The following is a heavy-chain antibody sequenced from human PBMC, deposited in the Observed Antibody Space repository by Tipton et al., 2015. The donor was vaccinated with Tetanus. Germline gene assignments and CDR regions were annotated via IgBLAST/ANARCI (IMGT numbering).Heavy chain of an antibody. V-gene: IGHV1-46*01. CDR3: ARAGGYCSGGSCRDFDY. CDR1: GYTFTSYY. D-gene: IGHD2-15*01. J-gene: IGHJ4*02. Sequence: QLVQSGAEVKKPGASVKVSCKASGYTFTSYYMHWVRQAPGQGLEWMGIINPSGGSTSYAQKFQGRVTMTRDTSTSTVYMELSSLRSEDTAVYYCARAGGYCSGGSCRDFDYWGQGILVTVSS. CDR2: INPSGGST.